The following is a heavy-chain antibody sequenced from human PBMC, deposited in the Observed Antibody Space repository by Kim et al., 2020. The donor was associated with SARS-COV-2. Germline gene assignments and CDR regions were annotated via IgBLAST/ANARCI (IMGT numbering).Heavy chain of an antibody. CDR1: GFTFSNYA. Sequence: GGSLRLSCAASGFTFSNYAMHWVRQAPGNLLDWLAVISYYGSNKYYSDSVCVRFTISRDNSNTTLYLQIHILLAYFPAVFFFARDLFFFYFFCYLYYF. CDR3: ARDLFFFYFFCYLYYF. J-gene: IGHJ4*01. D-gene: IGHD3-3*01. CDR2: ISYYGSNK. V-gene: IGHV3-30*04.